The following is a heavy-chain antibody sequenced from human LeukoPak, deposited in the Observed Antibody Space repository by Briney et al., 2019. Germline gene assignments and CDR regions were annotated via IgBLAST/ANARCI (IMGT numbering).Heavy chain of an antibody. Sequence: GGSLRFSCAASGFTFKTYWMNWVRQPPGKGLQWVATMKYDGSEMFYVDSVKGRFTISRDNTKTSLYLQMNSLRAEDTALYYCARTSSGWGFDFWGQGTLVTVSS. CDR1: GFTFKTYW. V-gene: IGHV3-7*05. J-gene: IGHJ4*02. CDR3: ARTSSGWGFDF. D-gene: IGHD6-19*01. CDR2: MKYDGSEM.